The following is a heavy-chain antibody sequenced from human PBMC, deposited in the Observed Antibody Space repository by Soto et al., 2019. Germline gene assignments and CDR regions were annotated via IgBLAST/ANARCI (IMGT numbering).Heavy chain of an antibody. V-gene: IGHV3-30*18. J-gene: IGHJ4*02. Sequence: HPGGSLRLSCVGSGFTFSNYGMHWVPQPPGKGLEWVALISDDGDKRYYADSVRGRLIISRDNSKDTLYLQMNSLGPDDTAVYFCAKARVRIVGANSFDYWGQGTPVTVSS. D-gene: IGHD1-26*01. CDR2: ISDDGDKR. CDR1: GFTFSNYG. CDR3: AKARVRIVGANSFDY.